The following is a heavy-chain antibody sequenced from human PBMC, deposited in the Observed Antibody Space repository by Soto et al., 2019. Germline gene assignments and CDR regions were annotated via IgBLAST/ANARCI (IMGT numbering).Heavy chain of an antibody. CDR1: GYSISSGYY. D-gene: IGHD3-10*01. CDR2: IYHSGST. Sequence: ETLTLTCAVSGYSISSGYYWGWIRQPPGKGLEWIGSIYHSGSTYYNPSLKSRVTISVDTSKNQFSLKLSSVTAADTAVYYCARVPSITMVRGVINWFDPWGQGTLVTVSS. CDR3: ARVPSITMVRGVINWFDP. V-gene: IGHV4-38-2*01. J-gene: IGHJ5*02.